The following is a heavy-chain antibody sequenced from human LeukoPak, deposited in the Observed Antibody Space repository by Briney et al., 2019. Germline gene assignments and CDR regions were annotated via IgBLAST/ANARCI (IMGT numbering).Heavy chain of an antibody. J-gene: IGHJ6*02. CDR3: ARDLTPTYYDFWSGYSTYGMDV. V-gene: IGHV4-39*07. CDR2: INHSGST. D-gene: IGHD3-3*01. Sequence: ASETLSLTCTVSGGSISSSSYYWSWIRQPPGKGLEWIGEINHSGSTNYNPSLKSRVTISVDTSKNQFSLKLSSVTAADTAVYYCARDLTPTYYDFWSGYSTYGMDVWGQGTTVTVSS. CDR1: GGSISSSSYY.